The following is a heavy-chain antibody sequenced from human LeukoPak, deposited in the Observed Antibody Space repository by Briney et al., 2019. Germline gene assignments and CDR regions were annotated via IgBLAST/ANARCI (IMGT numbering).Heavy chain of an antibody. CDR3: AREGVYYYYMDV. Sequence: GGSLRLSCAASGFTFSSYGMHWVRQAPGKGLEWVAFIRYDGSNKYYADSVKGRFTISRDNAKNSLYLQMNSLRAEDTALYYCAREGVYYYYMDVWGKGTTVTVSS. CDR2: IRYDGSNK. D-gene: IGHD2-8*01. V-gene: IGHV3-30*02. CDR1: GFTFSSYG. J-gene: IGHJ6*03.